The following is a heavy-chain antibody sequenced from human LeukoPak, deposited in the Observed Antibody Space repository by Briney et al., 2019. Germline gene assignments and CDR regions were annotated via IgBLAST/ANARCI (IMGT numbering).Heavy chain of an antibody. V-gene: IGHV3-20*01. CDR1: GFTFDDYG. J-gene: IGHJ6*02. CDR2: ITWNGGST. D-gene: IGHD3-3*01. CDR3: ARDGKRVTTQFYYYGIDL. Sequence: GGSLRLSCTAAGFTFDDYGMSWVRHIPGKGLEWVAGITWNGGSTDYAVSVRGRFTISRDNAKKSVYLQMSSLRAEDAALYHCARDGKRVTTQFYYYGIDLWGQGTTVTVSS.